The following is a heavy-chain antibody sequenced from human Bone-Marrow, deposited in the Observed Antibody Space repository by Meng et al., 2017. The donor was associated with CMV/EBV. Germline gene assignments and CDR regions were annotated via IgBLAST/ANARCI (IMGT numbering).Heavy chain of an antibody. V-gene: IGHV3-30-3*01. J-gene: IGHJ6*02. CDR3: AREGCSSTSCRQHPPQYYYYYYGMDV. D-gene: IGHD2-2*01. Sequence: GESLKISCAASGFTFSSYAMHWVRQAPGKGLEWVAVISYDGSNKYYADSVKGRFTISRDNSKNTLYLQMNSLRAEDTAVYYCAREGCSSTSCRQHPPQYYYYYYGMDVWGQGTTVTVSS. CDR1: GFTFSSYA. CDR2: ISYDGSNK.